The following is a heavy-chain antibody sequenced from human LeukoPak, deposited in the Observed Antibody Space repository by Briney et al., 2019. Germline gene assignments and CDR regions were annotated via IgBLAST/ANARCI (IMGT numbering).Heavy chain of an antibody. CDR2: IYYSGST. CDR1: GGSISSYY. D-gene: IGHD5-24*01. CDR3: VRGRHGYSL. J-gene: IGHJ3*01. Sequence: SETLSLTCTVSGGSISSYYWSWIRQPPGKGLEWIGYIYYSGSTNYNPSLKSRVTISVDTSKNQFSLKLSSVTAADTAVYYCVRGRHGYSLWGPGTLVTVSS. V-gene: IGHV4-59*01.